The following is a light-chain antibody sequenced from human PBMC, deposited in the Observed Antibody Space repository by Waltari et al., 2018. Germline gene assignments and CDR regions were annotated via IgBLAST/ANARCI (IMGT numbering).Light chain of an antibody. CDR3: QTWGNGIRV. V-gene: IGLV4-69*01. Sequence: QVVLTQSPPASASLVASVKLTCTLSSGHSSYAIAWHQQQPDKGPRFLMKLNSDGSHTTGDGIPDRFSGSSSGAERYLTISSLQSEDEADYYCQTWGNGIRVFGGGTKLTVL. J-gene: IGLJ3*02. CDR1: SGHSSYA. CDR2: LNSDGSH.